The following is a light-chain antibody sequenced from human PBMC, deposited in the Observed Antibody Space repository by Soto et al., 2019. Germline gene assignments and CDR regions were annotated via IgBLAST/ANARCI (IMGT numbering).Light chain of an antibody. CDR1: QGISSY. Sequence: IQLTQSPSSLSGSVGDRVTITCRASQGISSYLAWYQQKPGKAPKLLIYAASTLQSGVPSRFSGSGSGTDFTLTISSLQPEDFATYYGQLLNSSPALTFGGGTKVEIK. J-gene: IGKJ4*01. CDR2: AAS. V-gene: IGKV1-9*01. CDR3: QLLNSSPALT.